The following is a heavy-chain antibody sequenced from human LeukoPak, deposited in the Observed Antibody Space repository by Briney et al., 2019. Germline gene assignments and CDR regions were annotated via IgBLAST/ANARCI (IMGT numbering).Heavy chain of an antibody. J-gene: IGHJ6*03. Sequence: ASVKVSCKASGYTFTSYDINWVRQATGQGLEWMGWMNPNSGNTGYAQKFQGRVTMTRNTSISTAYMELSSLRSEDTAVYYCAREAAAVLGYYYYMDVWGKGTTVTISS. CDR3: AREAAAVLGYYYYMDV. V-gene: IGHV1-8*01. CDR2: MNPNSGNT. D-gene: IGHD6-13*01. CDR1: GYTFTSYD.